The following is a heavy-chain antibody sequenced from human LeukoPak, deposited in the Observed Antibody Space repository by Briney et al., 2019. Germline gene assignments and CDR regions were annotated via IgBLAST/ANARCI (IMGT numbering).Heavy chain of an antibody. CDR2: ISISGNTI. D-gene: IGHD5-18*01. Sequence: GGSLRLSCAASGFTFSSYEMNWVRQAPGKGLEWVSYISISGNTIYYADSVKGRFTIFRDNAKNSLYLQMNSLRAEDTAVYYCARGLGTAMANWFDPWGQGTLVTVSS. CDR1: GFTFSSYE. J-gene: IGHJ5*02. V-gene: IGHV3-48*03. CDR3: ARGLGTAMANWFDP.